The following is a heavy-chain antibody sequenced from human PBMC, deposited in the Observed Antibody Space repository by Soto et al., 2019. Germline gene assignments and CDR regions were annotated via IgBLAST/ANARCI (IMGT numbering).Heavy chain of an antibody. CDR1: GYTFTSYG. CDR2: ISAYNGNT. Sequence: QVQLVQSGAEVKKPGASVKVSCKASGYTFTSYGISWVRQAPGQGLEWMGWISAYNGNTNYAQKLQGRVTMTTDTSTSTAYMELRSLRSDDTAVYYCARVSHDYGVYLGNTQYYYYGMDVWGQGTTVTVSS. J-gene: IGHJ6*02. CDR3: ARVSHDYGVYLGNTQYYYYGMDV. D-gene: IGHD4-17*01. V-gene: IGHV1-18*01.